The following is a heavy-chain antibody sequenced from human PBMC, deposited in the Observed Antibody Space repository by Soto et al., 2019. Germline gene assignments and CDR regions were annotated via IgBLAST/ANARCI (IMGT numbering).Heavy chain of an antibody. D-gene: IGHD3-10*01. Sequence: ASVKVSCKASGGTFSSYAISWVRQAPGQGLEWMGGIIPIFGTANYAQKFQGRVTITADESTSTAYMELSSLRSEDTAVYYCARGSNDGLLWFGELNFDYWGQGTLVTVSS. CDR3: ARGSNDGLLWFGELNFDY. CDR1: GGTFSSYA. V-gene: IGHV1-69*13. J-gene: IGHJ4*02. CDR2: IIPIFGTA.